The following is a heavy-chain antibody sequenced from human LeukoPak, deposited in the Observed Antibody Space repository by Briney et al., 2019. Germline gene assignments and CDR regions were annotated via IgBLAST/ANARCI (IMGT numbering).Heavy chain of an antibody. D-gene: IGHD3-22*01. V-gene: IGHV3-30-3*01. CDR2: ISYDGSNK. J-gene: IGHJ4*02. CDR1: GFTFSSYA. Sequence: GGSLRLSCAASGFTFSSYAMHWVRQAPGKGLEWVAVISYDGSNKYYADSVKGRFTISRDNSKNTLYLQMNSLRAEDTAVYYCAKVINDSSGYYYDYWGQGTLVTVSS. CDR3: AKVINDSSGYYYDY.